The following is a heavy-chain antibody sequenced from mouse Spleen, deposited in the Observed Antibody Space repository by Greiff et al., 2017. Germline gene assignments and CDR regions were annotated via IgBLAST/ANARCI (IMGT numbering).Heavy chain of an antibody. CDR1: GYSITSGYY. V-gene: IGHV3-6*01. J-gene: IGHJ2*01. CDR2: ISYDGSN. Sequence: VQLKESGPGLVKPSQSLSLTCSVTGYSITSGYYWNWIRQFPGNKLEWMGYISYDGSNNYNPSLKNRISITRDTSKNQFFLKLNSVTTEDTATYYCARDRAPGYFDYWGQGTTLTVSS. D-gene: IGHD3-3*01. CDR3: ARDRAPGYFDY.